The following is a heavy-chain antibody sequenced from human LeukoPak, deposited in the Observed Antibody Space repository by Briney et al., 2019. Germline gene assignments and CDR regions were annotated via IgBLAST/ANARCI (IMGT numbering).Heavy chain of an antibody. D-gene: IGHD3-22*01. J-gene: IGHJ4*02. CDR3: ARDTYYHDSSGRTLDY. CDR1: GGTFSSYA. CDR2: IIPILGIA. Sequence: GSSVKVSCKASGGTFSSYAISWVRQAPGQGLEWMGRIIPILGIANYAQKFQGRVTITADKSTSTAYMELSSLRSEDTAVYYCARDTYYHDSSGRTLDYWGQGTLVTVSS. V-gene: IGHV1-69*04.